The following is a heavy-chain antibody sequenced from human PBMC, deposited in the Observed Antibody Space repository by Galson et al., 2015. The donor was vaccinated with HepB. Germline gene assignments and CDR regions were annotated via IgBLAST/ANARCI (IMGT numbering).Heavy chain of an antibody. CDR3: ARNTPSSGYHGLHY. CDR2: IRYDGSIK. Sequence: SLRLSCAASGFTFSSYGMHWVRQAPGKGLEWVAYIRYDGSIKYYADSVKGRFTISRDNSKNTLYLQVNSLRAEDTAVYYCARNTPSSGYHGLHYGGQGTLVTVSS. D-gene: IGHD5-12*01. J-gene: IGHJ4*02. CDR1: GFTFSSYG. V-gene: IGHV3-30*02.